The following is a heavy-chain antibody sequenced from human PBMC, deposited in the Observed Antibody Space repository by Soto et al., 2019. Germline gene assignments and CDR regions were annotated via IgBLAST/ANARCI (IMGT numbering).Heavy chain of an antibody. CDR3: ARSIRGPRRFNGMDV. D-gene: IGHD1-20*01. CDR1: GFSLTSPGMC. CDR2: IERDDDDK. V-gene: IGHV2-70*13. Sequence: GAGPTLVNPTETLTLTCTFSGFSLTSPGMCVSWIRQSPGKALEWLALIERDDDDKYYSTSLKTRLTISKDTRKNQVVLTMANMEPADTATYYCARSIRGPRRFNGMDVWGQGTTVTVSS. J-gene: IGHJ6*02.